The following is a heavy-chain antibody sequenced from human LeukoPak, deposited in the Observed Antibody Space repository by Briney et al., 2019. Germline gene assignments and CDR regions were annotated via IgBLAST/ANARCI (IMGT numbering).Heavy chain of an antibody. D-gene: IGHD5-18*01. J-gene: IGHJ4*02. CDR3: TTGDVDTATPRDY. CDR1: GFTFSNAW. Sequence: GGSLRLSCAASGFTFSNAWMSWVRQAPGKGLEWVGRIKSKTDGGTTDYAAPVKGRFTISRDDSKNALYLQMNSLKTEDTAVYYCTTGDVDTATPRDYWGQGTLVTVSS. CDR2: IKSKTDGGTT. V-gene: IGHV3-15*01.